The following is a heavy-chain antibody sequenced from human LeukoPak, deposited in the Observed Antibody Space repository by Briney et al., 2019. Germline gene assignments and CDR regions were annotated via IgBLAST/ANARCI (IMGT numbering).Heavy chain of an antibody. D-gene: IGHD3-16*01. V-gene: IGHV6-1*01. CDR1: DSVXXXSAA. CDR2: TYYRSKWYN. J-gene: IGHJ4*02. CDR3: ARSLGWVDY. Sequence: DSVXXXSAAWNWIRQSPSRGLEWLGRTYYRSKWYNDYAVSVRSRITINPDTSKNQFSLQLESVTPEDTAVYYCARSLGWVDYWGQGTLVTVSS.